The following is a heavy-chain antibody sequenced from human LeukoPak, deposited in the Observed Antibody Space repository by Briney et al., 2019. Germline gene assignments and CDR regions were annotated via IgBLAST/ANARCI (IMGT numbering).Heavy chain of an antibody. CDR2: ISSSSSYI. CDR1: GFTIRSYS. Sequence: GGSLRLSCAASGFTIRSYSMNWVRQAPGKGLEWVSSISSSSSYIYYTDSVKGRFTISRDNSKNTLFLQMNSLSADDTGIYYCAKGFVEPRPHYFDYWGQGTLVTVSS. V-gene: IGHV3-21*04. CDR3: AKGFVEPRPHYFDY. J-gene: IGHJ4*02. D-gene: IGHD6-6*01.